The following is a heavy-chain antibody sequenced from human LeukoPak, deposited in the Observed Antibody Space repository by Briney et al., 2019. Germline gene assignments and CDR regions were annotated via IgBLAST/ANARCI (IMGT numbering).Heavy chain of an antibody. CDR2: INHSGST. CDR1: GGSFSGYY. Sequence: SETLSLTCAVYGGSFSGYYWSWIRQPPGKGLEWIGEINHSGSTNYNPSLKSRVTISVDTSKNQFSLKLSSVTAADTAVYYCARLADYYDSSGYYYFDYWGQGTLVTVSS. J-gene: IGHJ4*02. CDR3: ARLADYYDSSGYYYFDY. V-gene: IGHV4-34*01. D-gene: IGHD3-22*01.